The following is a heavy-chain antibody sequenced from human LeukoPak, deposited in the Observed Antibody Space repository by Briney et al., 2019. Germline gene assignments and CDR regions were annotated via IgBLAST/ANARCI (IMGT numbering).Heavy chain of an antibody. CDR1: GGSISSYY. CDR3: ARVDPDSSSTLEVFDY. Sequence: PSETLSLTCTVSGGSISSYYWSWIRQPPGKGLEWIGYIYYSGSTNYNPSLKSRVTISVDTSKNQFSLKLSSVTAADTAVYYCARVDPDSSSTLEVFDYWGQGTLVSVSS. D-gene: IGHD6-6*01. J-gene: IGHJ4*02. V-gene: IGHV4-59*01. CDR2: IYYSGST.